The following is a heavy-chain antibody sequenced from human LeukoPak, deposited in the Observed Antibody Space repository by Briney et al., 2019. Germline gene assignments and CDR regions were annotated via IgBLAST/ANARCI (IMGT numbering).Heavy chain of an antibody. CDR1: GYTFTSYA. CDR3: ARGDDYGDLFDY. CDR2: INTNTGNP. Sequence: ASVKVSCKASGYTFTSYAMNWVRQAPGQGLEWMGWINTNTGNPTYAQGFTGRFVSSLDTSVSTAYLQINSLKAEDTAVYYCARGDDYGDLFDYWGQGTLVTVSS. D-gene: IGHD4-17*01. V-gene: IGHV7-4-1*02. J-gene: IGHJ4*02.